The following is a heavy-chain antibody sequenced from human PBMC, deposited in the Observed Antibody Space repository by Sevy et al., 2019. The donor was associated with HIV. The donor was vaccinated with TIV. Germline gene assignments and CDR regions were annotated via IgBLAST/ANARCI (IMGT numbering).Heavy chain of an antibody. V-gene: IGHV1-2*02. CDR3: ASPGGYRYGSLLDY. CDR2: INPNSGDT. CDR1: GYTFTGYF. D-gene: IGHD5-18*01. J-gene: IGHJ4*02. Sequence: ASVKVSCKASGYTFTGYFIHWLRQAPGQGLEWMGWINPNSGDTNYAQKFQGRVTVTRDTSINTAYMELSRLRSDDTAVYYCASPGGYRYGSLLDYWGQGTLVTVSS.